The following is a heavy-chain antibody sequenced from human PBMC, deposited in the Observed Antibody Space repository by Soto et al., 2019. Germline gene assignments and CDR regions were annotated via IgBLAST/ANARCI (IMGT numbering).Heavy chain of an antibody. V-gene: IGHV3-23*01. CDR2: VSASGGST. J-gene: IGHJ6*02. CDR3: AKTMGDCSGGSCYGAYSMDV. Sequence: EVQLLESGGGLVQPGGSLRLSCAASGFSFNTYAMSWVRQARGKGPEGVSTVSASGGSTYSADSVKGRFTISRDNSTNTVHLQMNSLRAEDTAVYYCAKTMGDCSGGSCYGAYSMDVWGQGITVTVSS. D-gene: IGHD2-15*01. CDR1: GFSFNTYA.